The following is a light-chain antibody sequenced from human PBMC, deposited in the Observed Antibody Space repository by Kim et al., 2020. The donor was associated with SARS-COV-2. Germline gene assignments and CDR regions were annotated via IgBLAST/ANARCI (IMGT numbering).Light chain of an antibody. CDR1: TIDPGTYRY. J-gene: IGLJ3*02. Sequence: GLSVTNSCTATTIDPGTYRYVSWYQQPPGKAPKLMIPYVSKRPSGVPDRFSGSKSGNTASLSISGLQPDYEADYYCCSDAGSLHWVFGGGTQLTVL. CDR3: CSDAGSLHWV. CDR2: YVS. V-gene: IGLV2-11*03.